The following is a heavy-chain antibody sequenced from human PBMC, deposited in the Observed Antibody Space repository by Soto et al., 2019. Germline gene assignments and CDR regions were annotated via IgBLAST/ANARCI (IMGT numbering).Heavy chain of an antibody. Sequence: TLSLTCAVSGGSIISGGYAWAWIRQPPGKGLEWVGYIYQSGSTYYNPSLKSRVTIAADRSKNQFSLNLASVTAADTAVYYCARSYSGGDAYFDYWGQGTVVTVSS. CDR2: IYQSGST. D-gene: IGHD2-21*02. V-gene: IGHV4-30-2*01. J-gene: IGHJ4*02. CDR3: ARSYSGGDAYFDY. CDR1: GGSIISGGYA.